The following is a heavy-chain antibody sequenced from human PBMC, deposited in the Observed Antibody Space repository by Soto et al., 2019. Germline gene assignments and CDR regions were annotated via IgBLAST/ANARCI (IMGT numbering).Heavy chain of an antibody. Sequence: ASVKVSCKASGDTFTNYDIKWVRQATGQGLEWMGWMNPNSGNTGYAQKFKGRVTMTRNTSISTAYMELSSLRSEDTAVYYCARGRNGMDVWGQGTTVTVSS. CDR2: MNPNSGNT. CDR1: GDTFTNYD. CDR3: ARGRNGMDV. V-gene: IGHV1-8*01. J-gene: IGHJ6*02.